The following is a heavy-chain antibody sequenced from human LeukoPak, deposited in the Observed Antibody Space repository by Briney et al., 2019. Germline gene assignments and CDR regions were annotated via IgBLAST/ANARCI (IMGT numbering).Heavy chain of an antibody. V-gene: IGHV4-61*08. CDR1: GGSISSGDYY. D-gene: IGHD3-22*01. J-gene: IGHJ4*02. CDR2: IYYSGST. Sequence: PSETLSLTCTVSGGSISSGDYYWSWIRQPPGKGLEWIGYIYYSGSTNYNPSLKSRVTISVDTSKDQFSLKLTSVTAADTAVYYCARAGSSAYLIDYWGRGTLVTVSS. CDR3: ARAGSSAYLIDY.